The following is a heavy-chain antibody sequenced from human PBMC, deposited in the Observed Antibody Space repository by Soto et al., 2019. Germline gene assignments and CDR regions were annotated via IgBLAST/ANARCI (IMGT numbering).Heavy chain of an antibody. CDR1: GSTLSEFS. D-gene: IGHD3-10*01. Sequence: QVQLEQSGAEVKKPGASVRVSCKISGSTLSEFSMHWVRQAPGKGLEWMGGYVPEDGKTIYAPKFQDRVIMTEDTSTDTAYMELGSLRSEDTAVYFCARGVGWGFIYSLKYWGQGIAVTVSS. V-gene: IGHV1-24*01. CDR2: YVPEDGKT. CDR3: ARGVGWGFIYSLKY. J-gene: IGHJ4*02.